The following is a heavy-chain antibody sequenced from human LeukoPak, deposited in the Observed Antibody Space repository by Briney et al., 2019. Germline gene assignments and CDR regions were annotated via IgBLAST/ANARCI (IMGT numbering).Heavy chain of an antibody. D-gene: IGHD2-15*01. V-gene: IGHV3-30*18. J-gene: IGHJ1*01. CDR2: ISSDGATQ. Sequence: GGSLRPSCAASGFTFDNYGMHWVRQAPGKGLEWVADISSDGATQYYADSVKGRFTISRDNSKNTLNLQMNSLRPGDTAVYYCAKGCLGGGNCFFFQHWGQGTLVTVSS. CDR1: GFTFDNYG. CDR3: AKGCLGGGNCFFFQH.